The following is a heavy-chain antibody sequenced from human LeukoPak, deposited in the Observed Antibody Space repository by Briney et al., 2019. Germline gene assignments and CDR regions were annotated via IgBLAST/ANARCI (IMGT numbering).Heavy chain of an antibody. Sequence: GGSLRLSCAASGFTFSNYGMHWVRQAPGKGLEWVALIWYDGSNKYYTDSVKGRLTISRDNSKDTLYLQMNSLRAEDTAVYYCAREGPRGNSQFDYWGQGTLVTVSS. V-gene: IGHV3-33*01. CDR2: IWYDGSNK. CDR1: GFTFSNYG. CDR3: AREGPRGNSQFDY. D-gene: IGHD2/OR15-2a*01. J-gene: IGHJ4*02.